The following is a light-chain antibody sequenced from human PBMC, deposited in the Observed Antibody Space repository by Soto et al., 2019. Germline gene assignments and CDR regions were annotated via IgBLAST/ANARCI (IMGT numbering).Light chain of an antibody. Sequence: DIQTTQSPSTLSASLGDRVTITCRASQSISSWLAWYQQKPGKAPKLLIYDASSLESGVPSRFSGSGSGTEFTLAISSLQPDDSATYYCQQYNSYSPWTFGQGTKVDI. J-gene: IGKJ1*01. CDR1: QSISSW. CDR3: QQYNSYSPWT. CDR2: DAS. V-gene: IGKV1-5*01.